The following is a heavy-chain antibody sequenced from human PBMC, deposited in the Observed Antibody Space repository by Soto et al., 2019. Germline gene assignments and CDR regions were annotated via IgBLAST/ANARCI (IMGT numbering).Heavy chain of an antibody. CDR1: GYTFTSYG. CDR2: ISAYNGNT. CDR3: GRELRYCSGGSSYRPSTTVTTLVDY. J-gene: IGHJ4*02. V-gene: IGHV1-18*01. Sequence: GASVKVSCKASGYTFTSYGISWVRQAPGQGLEWMGWISAYNGNTNYAQKLQGRVTMTTDTSTRTAYMELRSLRADDTAVYYCGRELRYCSGGSSYRPSTTVTTLVDYWGQGTLVTVSS. D-gene: IGHD2-15*01.